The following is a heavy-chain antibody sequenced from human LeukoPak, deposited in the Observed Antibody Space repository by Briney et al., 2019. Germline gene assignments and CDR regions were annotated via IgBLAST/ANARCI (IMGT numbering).Heavy chain of an antibody. CDR3: SRGLDSRKLGY. CDR1: GASFSSGDQY. D-gene: IGHD3-22*01. V-gene: IGHV4-31*03. J-gene: IGHJ4*02. Sequence: PSETLSLTCTVSGASFSSGDQYWNWIRQSPGKGLGWVGSIHPSGTLYNNPSLESRVTMSMDTSKNQFSLNLNSVTAADTAVYFCSRGLDSRKLGYWGQGTLVTVSS. CDR2: IHPSGTL.